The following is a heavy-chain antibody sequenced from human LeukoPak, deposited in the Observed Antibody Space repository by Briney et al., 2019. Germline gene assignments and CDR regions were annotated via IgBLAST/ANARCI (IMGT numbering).Heavy chain of an antibody. J-gene: IGHJ3*02. CDR3: ARGPYSYDSSGAFDI. Sequence: PSETLSLTCTVSGGSISSFYWSWIRQPAGKGLEWIGRFYSSGNSNYNPSLKSRVTMSADTSKNQFSMELTSVTAADTAVYYCARGPYSYDSSGAFDIWGQGTMVTVSS. V-gene: IGHV4-4*07. D-gene: IGHD3-22*01. CDR2: FYSSGNS. CDR1: GGSISSFY.